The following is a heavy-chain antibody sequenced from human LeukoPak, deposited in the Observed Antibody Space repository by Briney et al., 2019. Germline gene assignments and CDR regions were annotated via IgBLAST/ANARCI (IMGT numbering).Heavy chain of an antibody. Sequence: GGSLRLSCAASGFTFNYYWLTWVRQAPGKGLEWVAVIWYDGSNKSYADFLKGRFTISRDNSKNMLYLQMNSLRAEDTAVYYCARDRSGYAPYDAFDIWGQGTMVTVSS. CDR2: IWYDGSNK. CDR3: ARDRSGYAPYDAFDI. CDR1: GFTFNYYW. J-gene: IGHJ3*02. V-gene: IGHV3-33*08. D-gene: IGHD5-12*01.